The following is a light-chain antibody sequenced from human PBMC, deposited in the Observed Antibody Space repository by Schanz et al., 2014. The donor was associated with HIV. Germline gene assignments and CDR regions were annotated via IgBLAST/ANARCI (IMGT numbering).Light chain of an antibody. CDR2: GNS. V-gene: IGLV1-44*01. CDR3: AAWDVNLNGPV. J-gene: IGLJ2*01. CDR1: SSNIGNNY. Sequence: QSVLTQPPSVSAAPGQKVTISCSGSSSNIGNNYVSWYQQLPGTAPKLLIYGNSHRPSGVPDRFSGSKSGTSASLAISGLQSEDEADYYCAAWDVNLNGPVFGGGTKVTVL.